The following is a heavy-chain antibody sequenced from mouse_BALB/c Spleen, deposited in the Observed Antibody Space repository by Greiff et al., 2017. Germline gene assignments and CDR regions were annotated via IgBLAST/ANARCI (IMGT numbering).Heavy chain of an antibody. CDR1: GFTFNTYA. CDR2: IRSKSNNYAT. J-gene: IGHJ4*01. V-gene: IGHV10-1*02. CDR3: VRHEDYGTMDY. D-gene: IGHD1-1*01. Sequence: EVQGVESGGGLVQPKGSLKLSCAASGFTFNTYAMNWVRQAPGKGLEWVARIRSKSNNYATYYADSVKDRFTISRDDSQSMLYLQMNNLKTEDTAMYYCVRHEDYGTMDYWGQGTSVTVSS.